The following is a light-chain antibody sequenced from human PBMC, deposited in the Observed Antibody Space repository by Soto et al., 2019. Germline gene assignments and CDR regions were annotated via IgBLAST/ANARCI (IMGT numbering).Light chain of an antibody. CDR2: SNN. J-gene: IGLJ2*01. CDR1: SSNIGSNT. V-gene: IGLV1-44*01. Sequence: QPVLTQPPSASGTPGQRVTISCSGSSSNIGSNTVTWYQQLPGTAPQLLIYSNNQRPSGVPDRFSGSKSGTSASLAISGLQSEDEADYYCAAWDDSLNGHVVFGGGTKLTVL. CDR3: AAWDDSLNGHVV.